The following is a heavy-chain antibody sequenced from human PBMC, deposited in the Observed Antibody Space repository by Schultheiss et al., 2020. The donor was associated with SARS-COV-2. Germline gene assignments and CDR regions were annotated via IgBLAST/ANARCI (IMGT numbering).Heavy chain of an antibody. CDR1: GFTIDDYG. D-gene: IGHD6-13*01. CDR2: IDWIGGSR. CDR3: ARDLGFSSSSFDY. J-gene: IGHJ4*02. V-gene: IGHV3-20*04. Sequence: GGSLRLSCAASGFTIDDYGMSWVRQVPGKGLGWVSGIDWIGGSRGYADSVKGRFTILRDNAKNSLYLQMNSLRAEDTAVYYCARDLGFSSSSFDYWGQGTLVTVSS.